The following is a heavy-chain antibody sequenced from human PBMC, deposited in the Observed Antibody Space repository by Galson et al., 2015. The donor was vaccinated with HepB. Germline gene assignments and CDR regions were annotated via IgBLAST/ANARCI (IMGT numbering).Heavy chain of an antibody. CDR1: GFTFSGST. V-gene: IGHV3-73*01. CDR2: ITSKAGNYAT. D-gene: IGHD3-10*01. J-gene: IGHJ4*02. Sequence: SLRLSCAASGFTFSGSTIHWVRQASGKGLEWVGRITSKAGNYATAYAASVKGRFTISRDDAKTTAYLQMNSLRAEDTAVYYCARGVLGDGSGSYTYWGQGTLVTVSS. CDR3: ARGVLGDGSGSYTY.